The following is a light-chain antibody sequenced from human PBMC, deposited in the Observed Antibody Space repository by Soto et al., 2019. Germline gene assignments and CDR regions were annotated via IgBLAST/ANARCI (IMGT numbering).Light chain of an antibody. CDR2: AAS. J-gene: IGKJ1*01. CDR3: QQYGSSRWT. V-gene: IGKV3-20*01. CDR1: QSVSSTY. Sequence: EIVLTQSPDTLSLFPGERATLSCRASQSVSSTYLAGYQQKPGQAPRPLISAASSRATGTPDRFSGSGSGTDFTLTISRLEPEDFAVYYCQQYGSSRWTFGQGTKVEIK.